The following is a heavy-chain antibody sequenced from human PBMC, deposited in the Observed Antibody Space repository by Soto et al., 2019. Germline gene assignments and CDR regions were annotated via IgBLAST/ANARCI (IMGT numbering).Heavy chain of an antibody. Sequence: SETLSLTCAVYGGSFSGYYWSWIRQPPGKGLEWIGEINHSGSTNYNPSLKSRVTISVDTSKNQFSLKLSSVTAADTAVYYCARGSERIAAAATIRPSGFDPWGQGTLVTVSS. CDR2: INHSGST. V-gene: IGHV4-34*01. J-gene: IGHJ5*02. CDR1: GGSFSGYY. D-gene: IGHD6-13*01. CDR3: ARGSERIAAAATIRPSGFDP.